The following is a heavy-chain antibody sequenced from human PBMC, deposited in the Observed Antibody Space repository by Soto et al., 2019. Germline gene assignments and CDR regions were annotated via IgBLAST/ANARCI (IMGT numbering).Heavy chain of an antibody. CDR3: ASTEALSYGMDV. J-gene: IGHJ6*02. CDR1: GFTFSSYS. Sequence: EVQLVESGGGLVQPGGSLRLSCAASGFTFSSYSMNWVRQAPGKGLEWVSSISSSSSYIYYADSVKGRFTISRDNAKNSLYLQMNSLRAEDTAVYYCASTEALSYGMDVWGQGTTVTVSS. CDR2: ISSSSSYI. V-gene: IGHV3-21*01.